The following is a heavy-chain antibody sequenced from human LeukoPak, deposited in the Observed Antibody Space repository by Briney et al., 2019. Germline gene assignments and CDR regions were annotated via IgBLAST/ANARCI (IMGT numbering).Heavy chain of an antibody. CDR3: ARHKGSWAYCGGDCYSGYFDY. J-gene: IGHJ4*02. D-gene: IGHD2-21*02. CDR1: GGSFSGYY. CDR2: SNSGSA. V-gene: IGHV4-34*01. Sequence: SETLSLTCAVYGGSFSGYYWGWIRQPPGKGLEWIGSNSGSAYYNPSLKSRATISVDTSKNQFSLKLGSLTAADTAVYYCARHKGSWAYCGGDCYSGYFDYWGQGTLVTVSS.